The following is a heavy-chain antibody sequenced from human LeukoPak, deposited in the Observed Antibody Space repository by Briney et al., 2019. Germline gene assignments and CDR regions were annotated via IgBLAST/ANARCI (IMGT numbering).Heavy chain of an antibody. J-gene: IGHJ4*02. CDR3: AREGGSGWYYFDR. V-gene: IGHV4-38-2*02. CDR1: GYSISSGYY. D-gene: IGHD6-19*01. Sequence: SETLSLTCAVSGYSISSGYYWGWIRQPPGKGLEWIGYIYNSGTTDYNPSLRSRVRISVDTSKSQFSLKLTSVTAADTAVYYCAREGGSGWYYFDRWGQGTLVTVSS. CDR2: IYNSGTT.